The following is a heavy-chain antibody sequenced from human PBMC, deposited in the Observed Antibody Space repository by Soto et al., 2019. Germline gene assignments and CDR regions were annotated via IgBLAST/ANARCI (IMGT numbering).Heavy chain of an antibody. D-gene: IGHD4-4*01. CDR3: AREYYSHYPYYYYYGMDV. CDR2: IWYDGSNK. V-gene: IGHV3-33*01. CDR1: GFTFSSYG. J-gene: IGHJ6*02. Sequence: QVQLVDSGGGVIQPGRSLRLSCAASGFTFSSYGLHWVRQAPGKGLEWVAVIWYDGSNKYYADSVKGRFTISRDNSKNTLYLQMNSLRAEDTAVDYCAREYYSHYPYYYYYGMDVWGQGTTVTFCS.